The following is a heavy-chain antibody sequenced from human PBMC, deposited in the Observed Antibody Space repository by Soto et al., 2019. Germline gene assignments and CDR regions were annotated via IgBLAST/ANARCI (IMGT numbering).Heavy chain of an antibody. V-gene: IGHV1-18*01. CDR2: ISPYSGYT. Sequence: QVQLVQSGAEVKKPGASVKVSCKGLGYNFIKYGINWVRQAPGQGLEGMGWISPYSGYTHSAQKFQGRLTLTTDTAATTAYMELRSLRSADTALYYCTREAIVVIPADQPSNFDSWGQGPLVTVSS. J-gene: IGHJ4*02. CDR3: TREAIVVIPADQPSNFDS. D-gene: IGHD2-2*01. CDR1: GYNFIKYG.